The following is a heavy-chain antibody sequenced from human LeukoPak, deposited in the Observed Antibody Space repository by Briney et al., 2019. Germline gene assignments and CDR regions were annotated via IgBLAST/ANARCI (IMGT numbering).Heavy chain of an antibody. CDR3: ARVTGITGPPLEDY. CDR1: GFTFSSYS. Sequence: GGSLRLSCAASGFTFSSYSMNWFRQAPGKGLEWVSSISSSSSYIYYADSVKGRFTISRDNAKNSLYLQMNSLRAEDTAVYYCARVTGITGPPLEDYWGQGTLVTVSS. V-gene: IGHV3-21*01. J-gene: IGHJ4*02. CDR2: ISSSSSYI. D-gene: IGHD1-20*01.